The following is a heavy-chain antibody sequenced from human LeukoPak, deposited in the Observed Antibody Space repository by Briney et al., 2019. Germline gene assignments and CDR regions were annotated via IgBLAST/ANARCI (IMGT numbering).Heavy chain of an antibody. CDR2: ISAYNGNT. Sequence: ASVKVSCKASGYTFTSYYMHWVRQAPGQGLEWMGWISAYNGNTNYAQKLQGRVTMTTDTSTSTAYMELRSLRSDDTAVYYCARDRTDYGDYFIDWFDPWGQGTLVTVSS. D-gene: IGHD4-17*01. V-gene: IGHV1-18*04. CDR3: ARDRTDYGDYFIDWFDP. CDR1: GYTFTSYY. J-gene: IGHJ5*02.